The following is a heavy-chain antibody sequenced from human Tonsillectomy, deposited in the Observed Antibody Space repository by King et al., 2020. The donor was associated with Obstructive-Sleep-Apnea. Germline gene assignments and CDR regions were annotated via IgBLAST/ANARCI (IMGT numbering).Heavy chain of an antibody. CDR2: ISYDGSNK. Sequence: QLVQSGGGVVQPGRSLRLSCAASGFTFSSYAMHWVRQAPGKGLEWVAVISYDGSNKYYADPVKGRFTIPRDNSKHTLYLQMNSLRAEDTAVYYRASTLWFGELSRNDYWGQGTLVTVSS. D-gene: IGHD3-10*01. J-gene: IGHJ4*02. CDR3: ASTLWFGELSRNDY. V-gene: IGHV3-30*04. CDR1: GFTFSSYA.